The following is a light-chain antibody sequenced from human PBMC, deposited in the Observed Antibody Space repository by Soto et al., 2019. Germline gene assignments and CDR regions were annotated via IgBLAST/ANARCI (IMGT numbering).Light chain of an antibody. V-gene: IGKV1-5*03. CDR2: KAS. CDR1: QSISSW. CDR3: QQYNSYSPA. J-gene: IGKJ1*01. Sequence: DIQMTQSPSTLSASVGDRVTITCRASQSISSWLAWYQQKPGKAPKLLIYKASSLESGVPSRFSGSGSGTEFTLTISSLHPDVFATYYCQQYNSYSPAFGQGTKVEIK.